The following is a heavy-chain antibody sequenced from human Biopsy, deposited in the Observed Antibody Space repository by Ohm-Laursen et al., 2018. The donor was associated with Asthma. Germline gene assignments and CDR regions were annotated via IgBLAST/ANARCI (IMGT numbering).Heavy chain of an antibody. J-gene: IGHJ4*02. CDR1: GGSVSSGSYY. V-gene: IGHV4-61*01. Sequence: SDTLSLTCTVSGGSVSSGSYYWSWIRQPPGKGLAWVSYISYSGSTDYNPSLKSRVTIFVDTSKNQFFLKLSSVTAADMAVYYCARRITIFGVVAYFDYWGQGTLVTVSS. CDR3: ARRITIFGVVAYFDY. D-gene: IGHD3-3*01. CDR2: ISYSGST.